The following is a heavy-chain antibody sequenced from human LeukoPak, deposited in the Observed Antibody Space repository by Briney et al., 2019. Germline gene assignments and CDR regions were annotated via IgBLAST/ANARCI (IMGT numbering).Heavy chain of an antibody. Sequence: ASVKVSCKASGYTFTGYAMNWVRQAPGQGLEWMGWINTNTGNPTYAQGFTGRFVFSSDTSVSTAYLQISGLKAEDTAVYYCARQVYSGSYYVYFDYWGQGTLVTVSS. J-gene: IGHJ4*02. CDR1: GYTFTGYA. D-gene: IGHD1-26*01. V-gene: IGHV7-4-1*02. CDR2: INTNTGNP. CDR3: ARQVYSGSYYVYFDY.